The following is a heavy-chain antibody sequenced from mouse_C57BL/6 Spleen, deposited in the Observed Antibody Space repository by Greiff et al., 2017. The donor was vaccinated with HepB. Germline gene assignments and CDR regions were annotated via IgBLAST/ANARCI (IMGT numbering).Heavy chain of an antibody. CDR2: ISDGGSYT. CDR3: AREDDYGPFAY. D-gene: IGHD2-4*01. J-gene: IGHJ3*01. Sequence: LMESGGGLVKPGGSLKLSCAASGFTFSSYAMSWVRQTPEKRLEWVATISDGGSYTYYPDNVKGRFTISRDNAQNNLYLQMSHLKSEDTAMYYCAREDDYGPFAYWGQGTLVTVSA. V-gene: IGHV5-4*01. CDR1: GFTFSSYA.